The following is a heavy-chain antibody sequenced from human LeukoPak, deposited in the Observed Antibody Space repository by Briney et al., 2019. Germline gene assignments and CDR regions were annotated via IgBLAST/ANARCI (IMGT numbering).Heavy chain of an antibody. J-gene: IGHJ3*02. D-gene: IGHD6-19*01. CDR2: INSGSSTI. CDR1: RFTFSSYS. V-gene: IGHV3-48*01. CDR3: ARDGDVVAGTRRAFDI. Sequence: GGSLRLSCAGSRFTFSSYSMNWVRQAPGKGLEWVSYINSGSSTIYYADSVKGRFTISRDNAKNSLYLQMNSLRGEDTAVYYCARDGDVVAGTRRAFDIWGQGTMVTVSS.